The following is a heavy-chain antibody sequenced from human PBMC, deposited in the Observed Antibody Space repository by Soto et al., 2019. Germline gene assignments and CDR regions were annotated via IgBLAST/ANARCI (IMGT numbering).Heavy chain of an antibody. J-gene: IGHJ5*02. V-gene: IGHV1-2*04. CDR1: GYTFTGYY. Sequence: ASVKVSCKASGYTFTGYYMHWVRQAPGQGIEWMGWINPNSGGTNYAQKFQGWVTMTRDTSISTAYMELSRLRSDDTAVYYCAKGPGVIGYNWFDPWGQGTLVTVSS. D-gene: IGHD3-10*01. CDR3: AKGPGVIGYNWFDP. CDR2: INPNSGGT.